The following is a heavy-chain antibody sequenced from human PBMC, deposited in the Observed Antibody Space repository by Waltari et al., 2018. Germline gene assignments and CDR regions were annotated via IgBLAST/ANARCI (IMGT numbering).Heavy chain of an antibody. CDR1: GFTFSSYT. Sequence: EVQLVGSGGGLVKPGGSLRLSCAATGFTFSSYTMHWVRQAPGEWLAWVSSISSCSSYIFSADSVKGRFTISRDNAKNSLYLQMNSLRVEDTAVYYCAREWGVMVGTAGYYFDYWGQGSLVTVSS. D-gene: IGHD3-9*01. CDR3: AREWGVMVGTAGYYFDY. V-gene: IGHV3-21*01. J-gene: IGHJ4*02. CDR2: ISSCSSYI.